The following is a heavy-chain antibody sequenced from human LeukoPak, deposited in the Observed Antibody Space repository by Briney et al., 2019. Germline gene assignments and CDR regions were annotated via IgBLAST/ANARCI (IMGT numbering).Heavy chain of an antibody. Sequence: GGSLKLSCAVSGFTFSSYAMSWVRQAPGKGLECVSGISGRGDSTYYADSVKGRFTISRDNSKNTLYLQMNSLRAEDTAVYYCAGNSSGWGFFNYRSQGTLVTVSS. CDR2: ISGRGDST. J-gene: IGHJ4*02. D-gene: IGHD6-19*01. CDR1: GFTFSSYA. V-gene: IGHV3-23*01. CDR3: AGNSSGWGFFNY.